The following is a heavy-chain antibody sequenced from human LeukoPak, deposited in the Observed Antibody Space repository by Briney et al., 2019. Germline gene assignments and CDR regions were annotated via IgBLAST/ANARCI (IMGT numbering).Heavy chain of an antibody. D-gene: IGHD3-22*01. Sequence: ASVKVSCKVSGYTLTELSMHWVRQAPGKGLEWMGGFDPEDGETIYAQKFQGRVTMTEDTSTDTAYMELSSLRSEDTAVYYCAVITMIVVAHKGDAFDIWGQGTMVTVSS. CDR3: AVITMIVVAHKGDAFDI. CDR1: GYTLTELS. V-gene: IGHV1-24*01. CDR2: FDPEDGET. J-gene: IGHJ3*02.